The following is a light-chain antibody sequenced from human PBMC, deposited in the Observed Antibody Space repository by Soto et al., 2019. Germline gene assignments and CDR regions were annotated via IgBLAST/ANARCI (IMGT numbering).Light chain of an antibody. CDR3: QQYGSSSWS. J-gene: IGKJ1*01. CDR2: GAS. CDR1: QSVSSSY. Sequence: EIVLTQSPGTLSLSPGERATLSCRASQSVSSSYLAWYQQKPGQAPRLLLYGASSRATGIPHRFRGSGSGTVFTLTISRLEPEDFAVYYCQQYGSSSWSFGQGTKVEIK. V-gene: IGKV3-20*01.